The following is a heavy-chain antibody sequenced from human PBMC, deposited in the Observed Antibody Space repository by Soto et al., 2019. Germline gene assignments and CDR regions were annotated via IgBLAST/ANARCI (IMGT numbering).Heavy chain of an antibody. CDR2: IQSKSDGGAT. D-gene: IGHD6-19*01. Sequence: PGGSLRLSCTASGLSLSNAWMGWVRQAPGKGLEWVGRIQSKSDGGATDYAAFVEGRFTISRDESKNILYLQMNSLKTEDTAVYHCARESSDSSGWYGAFDIWGQGTMVTVSS. CDR1: GLSLSNAW. CDR3: ARESSDSSGWYGAFDI. J-gene: IGHJ3*02. V-gene: IGHV3-15*01.